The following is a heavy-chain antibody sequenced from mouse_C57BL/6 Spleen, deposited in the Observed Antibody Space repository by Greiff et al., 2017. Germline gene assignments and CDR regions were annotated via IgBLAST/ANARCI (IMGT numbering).Heavy chain of an antibody. CDR2: IRNKAHNHAT. D-gene: IGHD2-5*01. CDR3: TSSYYSNYVFAY. V-gene: IGHV6-6*01. Sequence: EVQVVESVGGLVQPGGSMTLSCAASVFPFSDAWMDWVRQSPPTGLEWVAEIRNKAHNHATYYAESVKGRFTISRDDSKSSCYLQMNSLRAEDTGIYYCTSSYYSNYVFAYWGQGTLVTVSA. J-gene: IGHJ3*01. CDR1: VFPFSDAW.